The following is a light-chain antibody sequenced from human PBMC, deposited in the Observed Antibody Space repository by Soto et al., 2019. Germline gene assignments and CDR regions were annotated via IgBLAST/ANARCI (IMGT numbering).Light chain of an antibody. CDR1: SGHSSYA. V-gene: IGLV4-69*01. CDR2: LNSDGSH. J-gene: IGLJ2*01. Sequence: QLVLTQSPSASASLGASVKLTCTLSSGHSSYAIAWHQQQPEKGPRYLMKLNSDGSHSKGDGIPDRFSGSSSGAERYLTISSLQAEDEADYYCQTGGAGSPFGGGTKLTV. CDR3: QTGGAGSP.